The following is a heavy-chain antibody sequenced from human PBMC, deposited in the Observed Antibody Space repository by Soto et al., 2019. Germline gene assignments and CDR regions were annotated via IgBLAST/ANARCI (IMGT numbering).Heavy chain of an antibody. V-gene: IGHV3-64D*08. CDR2: ISNNGGST. J-gene: IGHJ5*02. Sequence: GGSLRLSCSASGFTFSNFAMHWVRQAPGKGLEYVSAISNNGGSTYYADSVKGRFTISRDNSKNTLYLQMSSLRAEDTAVYYCVKGRYSRSDNWFDPWGQGTLVTVSS. CDR1: GFTFSNFA. D-gene: IGHD6-13*01. CDR3: VKGRYSRSDNWFDP.